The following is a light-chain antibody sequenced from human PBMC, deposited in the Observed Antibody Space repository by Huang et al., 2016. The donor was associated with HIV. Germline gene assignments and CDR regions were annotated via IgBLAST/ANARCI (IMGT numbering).Light chain of an antibody. CDR2: GAS. CDR1: QSISRD. V-gene: IGKV3-15*01. Sequence: EIVMTQSPVTLSVSPGENATLSCRSSQSISRDLAWYQQKPGQAPRLLIYGASTRATGIPARCSGSGSGTEFTLTISSLQSEDFVVYYCQHYNDWPPYAFGQGTKLDI. J-gene: IGKJ2*01. CDR3: QHYNDWPPYA.